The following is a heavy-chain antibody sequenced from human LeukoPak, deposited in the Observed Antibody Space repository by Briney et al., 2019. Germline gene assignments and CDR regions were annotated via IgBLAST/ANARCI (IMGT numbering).Heavy chain of an antibody. CDR1: GFTLNNAW. Sequence: GGALRLSCAASGFTLNNAWMSWVGQAPGKGREGVGRIKSKTDGGTTDYAAPGKGRFTVSRDDSKNTLYLQMNSLKTDDTAVYYCITDYGYLRFGGRGQGTLVTVSS. J-gene: IGHJ4*02. CDR2: IKSKTDGGTT. V-gene: IGHV3-15*01. D-gene: IGHD3-16*01. CDR3: ITDYGYLRFGG.